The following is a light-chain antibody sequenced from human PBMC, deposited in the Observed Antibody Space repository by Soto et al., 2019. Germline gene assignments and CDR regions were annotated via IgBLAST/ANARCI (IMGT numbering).Light chain of an antibody. CDR1: SSDVGGYNS. CDR2: EVS. Sequence: QSALTQSASVSGSPGQSITISCTGTSSDVGGYNSVCWYQQHPGKVPKLLIYEVSNRPSGVSARFSGSKSGNTASLTISGLQAEDDADYYCSSYVRGNTVVFGGGTKLTVL. J-gene: IGLJ3*02. V-gene: IGLV2-14*01. CDR3: SSYVRGNTVV.